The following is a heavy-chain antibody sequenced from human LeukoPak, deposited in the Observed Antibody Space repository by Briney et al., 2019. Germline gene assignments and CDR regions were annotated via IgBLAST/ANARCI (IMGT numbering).Heavy chain of an antibody. Sequence: GESLKLSCAASGFTFNDFAMHWVRQAPGRGLEYLSAISSDGGSAYYATSVKGRFTISRDNSKNTLYLQMASLRAEDMAVYYCARDRGGSLLFDYWGRGTLVTVSS. CDR3: ARDRGGSLLFDY. CDR1: GFTFNDFA. J-gene: IGHJ4*02. D-gene: IGHD1-26*01. CDR2: ISSDGGSA. V-gene: IGHV3-64*01.